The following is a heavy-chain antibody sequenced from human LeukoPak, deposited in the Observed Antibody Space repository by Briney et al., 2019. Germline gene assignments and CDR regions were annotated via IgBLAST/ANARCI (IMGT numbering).Heavy chain of an antibody. CDR1: GFTFSSYG. J-gene: IGHJ5*02. Sequence: PGGSLRLSCAASGFTFSSYGMHWVRQAPGKGLEWVAVISYDGSNKYYADSVKGRFTISRDNSENTLYLQMNSLRAEDTAVYYCAKDRFGRVKRNWFDPWGQGTLVTVSS. CDR3: AKDRFGRVKRNWFDP. CDR2: ISYDGSNK. V-gene: IGHV3-30*18. D-gene: IGHD2-15*01.